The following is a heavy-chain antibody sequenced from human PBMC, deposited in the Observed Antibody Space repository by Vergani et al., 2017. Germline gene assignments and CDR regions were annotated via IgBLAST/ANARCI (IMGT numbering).Heavy chain of an antibody. J-gene: IGHJ4*02. V-gene: IGHV4-38-2*02. Sequence: QVQLQESGPGLVKPSETLSLTCTVSGYSISSGYYWGWIRQPPGKGLEWIGSIYHSGSTYYNPSLKSRVTISVDTSKYQFSLKLSSVTAADTAVYYCAREVKYCSSTSCPVDYWGQGTLVTVSS. D-gene: IGHD2-2*01. CDR3: AREVKYCSSTSCPVDY. CDR1: GYSISSGYY. CDR2: IYHSGST.